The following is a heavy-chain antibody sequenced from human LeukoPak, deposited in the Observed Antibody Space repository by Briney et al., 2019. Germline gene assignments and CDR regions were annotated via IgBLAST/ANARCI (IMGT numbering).Heavy chain of an antibody. CDR1: GFTFRSYW. CDR2: IKKDGSEK. V-gene: IGHV3-7*03. Sequence: GGSLRLSCAASGFTFRSYWMSRVRQAPGKGLEWVASIKKDGSEKYYVDSVKGRFTVSRDNAKNSLYLQMNSLRVEDTAMYYCARDAGRAGDAFDIWDQGTMVTVSS. J-gene: IGHJ3*02. D-gene: IGHD1-26*01. CDR3: ARDAGRAGDAFDI.